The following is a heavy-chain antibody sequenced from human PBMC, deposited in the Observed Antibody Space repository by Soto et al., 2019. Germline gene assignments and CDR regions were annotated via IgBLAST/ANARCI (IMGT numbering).Heavy chain of an antibody. J-gene: IGHJ4*02. CDR3: ARDLGGYASH. CDR1: GFTFSNYW. D-gene: IGHD3-16*01. CDR2: INTDGSTT. V-gene: IGHV3-74*01. Sequence: EVQLVESGGGLVQPGGSLRISCAASGFTFSNYWMHWVRQAPGKGPVWVSRINTDGSTTNYADSVKGRFTISRDNAKNTLYLQTNSLGAEDTAVYYCARDLGGYASHWGQGTLVTVSS.